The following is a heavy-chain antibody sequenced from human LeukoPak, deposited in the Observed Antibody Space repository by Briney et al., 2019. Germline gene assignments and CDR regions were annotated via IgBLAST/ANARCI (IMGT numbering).Heavy chain of an antibody. J-gene: IGHJ3*02. CDR3: ARDGMGGIKAFDI. V-gene: IGHV3-7*05. D-gene: IGHD3-10*01. CDR2: IKHDGSQK. CDR1: GGSFSGYY. Sequence: ETLSLTCAVYGGSFSGYYWSWVRQAPGRGLEWVANIKHDGSQKYYVDSVKGRITISRDNAKNSLYLQMNSLRAEDTAVYYCARDGMGGIKAFDIWGQGTMVTVSS.